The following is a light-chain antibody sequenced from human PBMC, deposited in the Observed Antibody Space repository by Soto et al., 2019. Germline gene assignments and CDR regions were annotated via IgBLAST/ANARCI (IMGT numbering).Light chain of an antibody. CDR3: CSYAGSGTWV. V-gene: IGLV2-23*01. J-gene: IGLJ3*02. Sequence: QSALTQPASVSGSPGQSITISCTGTSSDVGGYNLVSWYQHHPSTAPKLMIYEGSRRPSGVSNRFSGSRSGNTASLTISGLPVEDEADYYCCSYAGSGTWVFGGGTKLTVL. CDR2: EGS. CDR1: SSDVGGYNL.